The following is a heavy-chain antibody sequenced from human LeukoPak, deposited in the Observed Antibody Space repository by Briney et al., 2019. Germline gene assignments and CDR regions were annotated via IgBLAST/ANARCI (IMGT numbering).Heavy chain of an antibody. D-gene: IGHD3-22*01. CDR1: GFTFSSYP. V-gene: IGHV3-30-3*01. CDR3: AREGNSGYYPY. CDR2: ISYDGSEK. Sequence: PGRFLRLSCAASGFTFSSYPMHWVRQAPGKGLEWVAVISYDGSEKHYADPVKGRFTISRDNSKNTLYLQMNSLRAEDTAMYYCAREGNSGYYPYWGQGILVTVSS. J-gene: IGHJ4*02.